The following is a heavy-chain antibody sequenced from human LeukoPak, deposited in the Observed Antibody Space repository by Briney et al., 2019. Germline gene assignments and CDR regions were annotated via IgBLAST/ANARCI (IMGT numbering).Heavy chain of an antibody. CDR3: ARHDVVPVIRRGFDF. Sequence: PSETLSLTCTVSGGSVSGYYWSWIRRPPGRGLEWIGYIFYSGTTLYSPSLKSRVTMSVDTSDNQFSLKLSSVTAADTAVYHRARHDVVPVIRRGFDFWGQGILVTVSS. J-gene: IGHJ4*02. V-gene: IGHV4-59*08. CDR2: IFYSGTT. D-gene: IGHD2-21*02. CDR1: GGSVSGYY.